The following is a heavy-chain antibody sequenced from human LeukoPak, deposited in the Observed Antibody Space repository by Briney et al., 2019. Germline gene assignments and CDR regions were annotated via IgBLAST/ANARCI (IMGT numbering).Heavy chain of an antibody. CDR3: ARDPQRIAVAGFDY. CDR1: GYTFTSYA. J-gene: IGHJ4*02. D-gene: IGHD6-19*01. V-gene: IGHV1-3*01. CDR2: INAGNGNT. Sequence: GASVKVSCKASGYTFTSYAMHWVRQAPGQGLEWMGWINAGNGNTKYSQKFQGRVTITRDTSASTAYMELSSLRSEDTAVYYCARDPQRIAVAGFDYWGQGTLVTVSS.